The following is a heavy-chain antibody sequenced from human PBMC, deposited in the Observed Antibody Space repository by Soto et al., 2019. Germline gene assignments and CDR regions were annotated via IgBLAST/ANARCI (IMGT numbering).Heavy chain of an antibody. Sequence: GESLKISCAASGVTFSSYAMSWVRQAPGKGLEWVSAISGSGGSTYYADPVKGRFTISRDNSKNTLYLQMNSLRAEDTAVYYCAKSFLFYYYDSSGYYLFDYWGQGTLVTVSS. CDR3: AKSFLFYYYDSSGYYLFDY. V-gene: IGHV3-23*01. J-gene: IGHJ4*02. CDR2: ISGSGGST. CDR1: GVTFSSYA. D-gene: IGHD3-22*01.